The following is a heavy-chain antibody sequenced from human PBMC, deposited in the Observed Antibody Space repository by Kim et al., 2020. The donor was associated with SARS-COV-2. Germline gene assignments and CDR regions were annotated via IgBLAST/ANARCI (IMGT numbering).Heavy chain of an antibody. CDR3: ARQRGDGDYELIDGWYFDL. Sequence: SRVTISVDTCKNQFSLKLSSVTAADTAVYYCARQRGDGDYELIDGWYFDLWGRGTLVTVSS. J-gene: IGHJ2*01. D-gene: IGHD4-17*01. V-gene: IGHV4-39*01.